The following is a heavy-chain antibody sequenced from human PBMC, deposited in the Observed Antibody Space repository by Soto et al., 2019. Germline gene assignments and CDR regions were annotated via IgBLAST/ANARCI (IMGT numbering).Heavy chain of an antibody. V-gene: IGHV3-53*01. CDR1: GFIVSNNY. J-gene: IGHJ4*02. Sequence: GGSLRLSCAVSGFIVSNNYMSWVRQAPGKGLEWVSVIYSGGTIYYPDSVKGRFTISRDNSKNTLYLQMNSLRAEDTAVYYCARGFPSMAYYGEYYFDSWGQGTRVTVSS. D-gene: IGHD3-10*01. CDR3: ARGFPSMAYYGEYYFDS. CDR2: IYSGGTI.